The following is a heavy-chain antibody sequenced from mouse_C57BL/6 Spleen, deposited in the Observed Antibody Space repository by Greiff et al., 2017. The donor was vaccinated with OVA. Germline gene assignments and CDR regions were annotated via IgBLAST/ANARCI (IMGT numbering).Heavy chain of an antibody. CDR1: GYTFTSYW. CDR2: IDPSDSYT. J-gene: IGHJ4*01. V-gene: IGHV1-59*01. Sequence: QVQLKQPGAELVRPGTSVKLSCKASGYTFTSYWMHWVKQRPGQGLEWIGVIDPSDSYTNYNQKFKGKATLTVDTSSSTAYMQLSSLTSEDSAVYYGARYVILRYGAMDYWGQGTSVTVSS. D-gene: IGHD1-1*01. CDR3: ARYVILRYGAMDY.